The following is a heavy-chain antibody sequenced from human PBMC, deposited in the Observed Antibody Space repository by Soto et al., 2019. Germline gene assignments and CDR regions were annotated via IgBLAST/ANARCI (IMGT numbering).Heavy chain of an antibody. CDR3: ARVRGSSGYDSSPVWWGFDY. J-gene: IGHJ4*02. CDR1: GFTFSSYA. D-gene: IGHD5-12*01. Sequence: QVQLVESGGGVVQPGRSLRLSCAASGFTFSSYAMHWVRQAPGKGLEWVAVISYDGSNKYYADSVKGRFTISRDNSKNTLYLQINSLRDEDTAVYYCARVRGSSGYDSSPVWWGFDYWGQGTLVTVSS. V-gene: IGHV3-30-3*01. CDR2: ISYDGSNK.